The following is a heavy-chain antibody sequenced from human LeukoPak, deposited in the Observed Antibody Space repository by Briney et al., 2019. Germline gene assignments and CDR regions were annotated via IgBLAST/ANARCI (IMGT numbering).Heavy chain of an antibody. J-gene: IGHJ4*02. CDR2: MNPTSGNT. D-gene: IGHD1-7*01. Sequence: ASVKVSCMASVYTFSSYDINWVRQAPGQGVEWMGSMNPTSGNTGYAQKVQGRVTMTRNTSISTAYMELNSLRSEDTAVYHCARVYSFPDSYWNYSPFDYWGQGTLVTVSS. CDR1: VYTFSSYD. V-gene: IGHV1-8*01. CDR3: ARVYSFPDSYWNYSPFDY.